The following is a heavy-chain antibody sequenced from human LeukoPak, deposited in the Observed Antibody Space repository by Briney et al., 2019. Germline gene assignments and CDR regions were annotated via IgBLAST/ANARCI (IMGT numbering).Heavy chain of an antibody. V-gene: IGHV1-2*02. D-gene: IGHD3-9*01. Sequence: GASVKVSCKASGYTFTGYYIHWVRQAPGQGLEWMGWINPNSGGTNYAQKFQGRVTMTRDTSISTAYMELSRLRSDDTAVYYCARDQSDILTGYSDAFDIWGQGTMVTVSS. CDR1: GYTFTGYY. CDR2: INPNSGGT. CDR3: ARDQSDILTGYSDAFDI. J-gene: IGHJ3*02.